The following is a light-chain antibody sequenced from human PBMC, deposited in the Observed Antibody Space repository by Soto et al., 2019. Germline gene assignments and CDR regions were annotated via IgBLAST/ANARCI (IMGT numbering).Light chain of an antibody. J-gene: IGLJ2*01. CDR3: QSYDNSLTDSVV. CDR2: GDS. V-gene: IGLV1-40*01. CDR1: SSNIGAGYD. Sequence: QSVLTQPPSVSGAPGQKVTISCTGSSSNIGAGYDVNWYQQFPGTAPKLLIYGDSNRPSGVPDRFSGSKSGTSASLAITGLQAEEEADYDCQSYDNSLTDSVVFGGGTKLTVL.